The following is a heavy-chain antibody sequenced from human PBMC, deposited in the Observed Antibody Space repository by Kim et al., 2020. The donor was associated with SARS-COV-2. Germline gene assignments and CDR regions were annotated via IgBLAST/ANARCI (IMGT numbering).Heavy chain of an antibody. V-gene: IGHV4-59*13. D-gene: IGHD6-13*01. CDR2: IYYSGST. CDR1: GGSISSYY. J-gene: IGHJ5*02. CDR3: ARDRGSTPYNWFDP. Sequence: SETLSLTCTVSGGSISSYYWSWIRQPPGKGLEWIGYIYYSGSTNYNPSLKSRVTISVHTSKNQFSLKLSSVTAADTAVYYCARDRGSTPYNWFDPWGQGTLVTVSS.